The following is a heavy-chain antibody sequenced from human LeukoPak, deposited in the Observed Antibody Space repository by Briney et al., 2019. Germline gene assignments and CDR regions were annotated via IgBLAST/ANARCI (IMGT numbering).Heavy chain of an antibody. D-gene: IGHD2-2*02. CDR1: GFTFSSYW. CDR2: IKQDGSEK. V-gene: IGHV3-7*01. CDR3: ARHIRGGAAFDI. J-gene: IGHJ3*02. Sequence: GGSLRLSCVASGFTFSSYWMNWVRQAPGKGLEWVANIKQDGSEKYYVDSVKGRFTISRDNAKNSLYLQMNSLRAEDTAIYYCARHIRGGAAFDIWGQGTMVTVSS.